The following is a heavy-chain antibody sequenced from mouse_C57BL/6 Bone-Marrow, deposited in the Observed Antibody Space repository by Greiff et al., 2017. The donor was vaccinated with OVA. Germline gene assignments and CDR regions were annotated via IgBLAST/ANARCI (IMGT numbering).Heavy chain of an antibody. CDR3: TRWIYDGYSPFAY. CDR1: GYTFTDYE. CDR2: IDPETGGT. D-gene: IGHD2-3*01. J-gene: IGHJ3*01. Sequence: QVQLKQSGAELVRPGASVTLSCKASGYTFTDYEMHWVKQTPVHGLEWIGAIDPETGGTAYNQKFKGKAILTADKSSSTAYMELRSLTYEDSAVYYCTRWIYDGYSPFAYWGQGTLVTVSA. V-gene: IGHV1-15*01.